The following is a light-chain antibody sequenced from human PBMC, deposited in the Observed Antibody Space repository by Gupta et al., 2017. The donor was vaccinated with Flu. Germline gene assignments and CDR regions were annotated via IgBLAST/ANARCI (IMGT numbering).Light chain of an antibody. J-gene: IGLJ2*01. CDR3: SSYVRSDTVI. V-gene: IGLV2-14*01. CDR2: EVS. CDR1: SNDIGGDYNY. Sequence: ITISCTGTSNDIGGDYNYVSWFQQLPGKAPKLLISEVSNRPSGVSDRFSGSKSGNTASLTISGLQADDEADYYCSSYVRSDTVIFGGGTKVTVL.